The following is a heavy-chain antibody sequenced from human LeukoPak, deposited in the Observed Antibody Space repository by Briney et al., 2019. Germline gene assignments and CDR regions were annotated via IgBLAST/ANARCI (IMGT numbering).Heavy chain of an antibody. CDR1: GGSISSGSYY. D-gene: IGHD4-11*01. J-gene: IGHJ4*02. CDR2: IHYSGTT. CDR3: ARGNSNYVFDY. Sequence: SETLSLACTVSGGSISSGSYYWGWIRQPPGKGLEWIGRIHYSGTTYYNSSLKSRLTISVDTSKNQFSLKLTSVTAADTAVYYCARGNSNYVFDYWGQGTLVTVSS. V-gene: IGHV4-39*07.